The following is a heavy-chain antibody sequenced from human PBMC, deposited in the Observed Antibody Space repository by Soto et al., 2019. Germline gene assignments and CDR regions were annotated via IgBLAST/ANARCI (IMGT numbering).Heavy chain of an antibody. CDR1: GFIFKSYG. CDR2: IWYDGSNK. V-gene: IGHV3-33*01. CDR3: ARAVGPFDF. J-gene: IGHJ3*01. Sequence: GGSLRLSCAASGFIFKSYGMHWVRQAPGKGLEWVAVIWYDGSNKYYADSVRGRFTISRDNSKDTLYLQMNSLRAEDTAVYYCARAVGPFDFWGQGTMVTVSS.